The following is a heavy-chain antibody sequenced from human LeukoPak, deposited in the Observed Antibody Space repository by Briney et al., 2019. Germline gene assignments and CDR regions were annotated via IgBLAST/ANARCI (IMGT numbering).Heavy chain of an antibody. CDR3: ARAGSTIRSYRFDY. V-gene: IGHV4-4*07. Sequence: SETLSLTCSVSGGSINRYWWSGIRQPAGKGLEFIGRIYTTGMTNYNPSLKSRVSMSVATSKNQFSLELTSVTAADTAVYFCARAGSTIRSYRFDYWGQGALVTVSS. CDR1: GGSINRYW. J-gene: IGHJ4*02. D-gene: IGHD1-26*01. CDR2: IYTTGMT.